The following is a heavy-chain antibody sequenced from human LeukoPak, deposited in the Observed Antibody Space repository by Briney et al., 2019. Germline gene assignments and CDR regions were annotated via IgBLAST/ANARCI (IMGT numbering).Heavy chain of an antibody. J-gene: IGHJ4*02. CDR3: AKGMGYSGSYLGDY. CDR1: GFTFDDYA. CDR2: ISWNSGSI. Sequence: PGRPLRLSCAASGFTFDDYAMHWVRQAPGKGLEWVSGISWNSGSIGYADSVKGRFTISRDNAKNSLYLQMNSLRAEDTALYYCAKGMGYSGSYLGDYWGQGTLVTVSS. V-gene: IGHV3-9*01. D-gene: IGHD1-26*01.